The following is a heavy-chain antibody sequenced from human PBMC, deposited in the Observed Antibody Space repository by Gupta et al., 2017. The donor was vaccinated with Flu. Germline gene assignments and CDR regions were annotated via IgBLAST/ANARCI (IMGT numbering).Heavy chain of an antibody. Sequence: QVQLQESGPGLVKPSETLSLTCAVSGYSISSGYYWGWIRQPPGKGLEWIGSIYHSGSTYYNPSLKSRVTISVDTSKNQFSLKLSSVTAADTAVYYCAREQGVALDWGQGTLVTVSS. CDR1: GYSISSGYY. J-gene: IGHJ4*02. CDR2: IYHSGST. V-gene: IGHV4-38-2*02. D-gene: IGHD3-16*02. CDR3: AREQGVALD.